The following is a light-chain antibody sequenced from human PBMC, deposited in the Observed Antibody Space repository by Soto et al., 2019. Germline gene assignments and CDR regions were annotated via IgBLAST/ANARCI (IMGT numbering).Light chain of an antibody. CDR3: QHYNSYSEA. CDR2: KAS. CDR1: QDIRND. J-gene: IGKJ1*01. Sequence: DIQMTQSPSSLSASVGDRVTITYRASQDIRNDLGWYQQKPGKAPKLLIYKASTLKSGVPSRFSGSGSGTEFTLTISSLQPDDFATYYCQHYNSYSEAFGQGTKVDIK. V-gene: IGKV1-5*03.